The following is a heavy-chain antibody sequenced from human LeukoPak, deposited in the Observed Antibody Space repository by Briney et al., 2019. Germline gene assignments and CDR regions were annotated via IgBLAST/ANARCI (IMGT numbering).Heavy chain of an antibody. Sequence: GGSLRLSCAASGFTFSSYAMNWVRQAPGKGLEWLSTISDIGGNTYYADSVKGRFTISRDNSRNTLYLQMNSLRVEDTAVYFCAKTPKTGSFDYWGQGTLVTVPS. D-gene: IGHD7-27*01. V-gene: IGHV3-23*01. CDR3: AKTPKTGSFDY. CDR2: ISDIGGNT. CDR1: GFTFSSYA. J-gene: IGHJ4*02.